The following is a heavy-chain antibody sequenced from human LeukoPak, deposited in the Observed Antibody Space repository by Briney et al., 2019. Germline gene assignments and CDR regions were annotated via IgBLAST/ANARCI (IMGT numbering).Heavy chain of an antibody. CDR2: MNPNSGNT. V-gene: IGHV1-8*01. CDR1: GYTFTSYD. CDR3: ARGQQQLGGIDY. J-gene: IGHJ4*02. Sequence: VASVNVSCKASGYTFTSYDINWVRQATGQGLEWMGWMNPNSGNTGYAQKFQGRVTMTRNTSISTAYMELSSLRSEDTAVYYCARGQQQLGGIDYWGQGTLVTVSS. D-gene: IGHD6-13*01.